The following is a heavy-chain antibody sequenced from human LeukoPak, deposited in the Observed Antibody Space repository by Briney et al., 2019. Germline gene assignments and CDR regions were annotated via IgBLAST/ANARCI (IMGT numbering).Heavy chain of an antibody. Sequence: ASVRVSSKASGYAFTGYYIHWVRQAPGQGHEWMGCINPNSGGAKFAQQFQGRVTMTSDTSISTAYMDLSSLRSDDTAVYYCSKGGYFESSGYGSWGQGTLVSVS. CDR2: INPNSGGA. V-gene: IGHV1-2*02. D-gene: IGHD3-22*01. CDR1: GYAFTGYY. CDR3: SKGGYFESSGYGS. J-gene: IGHJ4*02.